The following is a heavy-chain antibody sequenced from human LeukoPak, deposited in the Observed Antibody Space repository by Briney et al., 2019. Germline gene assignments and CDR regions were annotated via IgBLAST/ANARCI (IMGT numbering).Heavy chain of an antibody. Sequence: PGGSLGLSCAASGFTFSSYAMSWVRQAPGRGLEWVSGISGSGDSTNYADSVKGRFTSSRDNSKNTLFLQMNMLRAEDTAVYYCAKIPVSYSSGWSNFDYWGQGTLVTVSS. CDR3: AKIPVSYSSGWSNFDY. D-gene: IGHD6-19*01. V-gene: IGHV3-23*01. CDR2: ISGSGDST. CDR1: GFTFSSYA. J-gene: IGHJ4*02.